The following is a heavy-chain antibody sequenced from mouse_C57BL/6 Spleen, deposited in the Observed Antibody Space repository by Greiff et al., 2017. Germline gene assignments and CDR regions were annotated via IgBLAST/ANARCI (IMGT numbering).Heavy chain of an antibody. D-gene: IGHD4-1*01. CDR2: LYPGDGDT. V-gene: IGHV1-80*01. CDR3: ARAGAYCDY. Sequence: VQLQEPGAELVKPGASVQISCKASGYAFSSYWMHWVKQRPGTGLEWIGQLYPGDGDTNYNGKFKGKATLTADKSSSTAYMQLSSLTSEDSAVYFCARAGAYCDYWGQGTTLTVSS. J-gene: IGHJ2*01. CDR1: GYAFSSYW.